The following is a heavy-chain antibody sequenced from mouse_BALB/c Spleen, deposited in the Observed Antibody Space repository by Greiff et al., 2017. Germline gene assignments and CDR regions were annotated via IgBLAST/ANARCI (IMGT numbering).Heavy chain of an antibody. D-gene: IGHD2-10*02. CDR3: TRSGYGNYPAY. V-gene: IGHV1-5*01. CDR1: GYSFTSYW. CDR2: IYPGNSDT. J-gene: IGHJ3*01. Sequence: VQLQQSGTVLARPGASVKMSCKASGYSFTSYWMHWVKQRPGQGLEWIGAIYPGNSDTSYNQKFKGKAKLTAVTSASTAYMELSSLTNEDSAVYYCTRSGYGNYPAYWGQGTLVTVSA.